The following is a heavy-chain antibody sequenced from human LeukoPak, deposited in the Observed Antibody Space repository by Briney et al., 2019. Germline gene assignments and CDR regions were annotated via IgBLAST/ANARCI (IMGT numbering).Heavy chain of an antibody. Sequence: GGSLRLSCVASGFTVSNSYMSWVRQAPGKGLEWVSVIYSDGGTFYSDSVKGRFTISRDYSKSTLYLQMNSLRADDTAVYYCARDSNGPAFWGQGTLVTASS. V-gene: IGHV3-53*01. J-gene: IGHJ4*02. CDR2: IYSDGGT. D-gene: IGHD6-19*01. CDR3: ARDSNGPAF. CDR1: GFTVSNSY.